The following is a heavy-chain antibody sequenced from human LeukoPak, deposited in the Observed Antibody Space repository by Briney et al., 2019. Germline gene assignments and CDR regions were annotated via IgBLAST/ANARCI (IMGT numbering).Heavy chain of an antibody. CDR3: ARGRDDSSGYYYGYYYYYGMDV. Sequence: GSSVKVSCKASGGTFSSYAISWVRQAPGQGLEWMGRIIPILGIANYAQKLQGRVTMTTDTSTSTAYMELRSLRSDDTAVYYCARGRDDSSGYYYGYYYYYGMDVWGQGTTVTVSS. V-gene: IGHV1-69*04. J-gene: IGHJ6*02. CDR1: GGTFSSYA. CDR2: IIPILGIA. D-gene: IGHD3-22*01.